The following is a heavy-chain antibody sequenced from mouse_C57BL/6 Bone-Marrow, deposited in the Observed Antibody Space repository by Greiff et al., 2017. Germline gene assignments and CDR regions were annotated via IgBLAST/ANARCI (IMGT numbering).Heavy chain of an antibody. CDR3: ARSGGSSYVDWYFDV. D-gene: IGHD1-1*01. CDR2: INPNNGGT. CDR1: GYTFTDYN. V-gene: IGHV1-18*01. J-gene: IGHJ1*03. Sequence: EVKLQESGPELVKPGASVKIPCKASGYTFTDYNMDWVKQSHGKSLEWIGDINPNNGGTIYNQKFKGKATLTVDKSSSTAYMELRSLTSEDTAVYYCARSGGSSYVDWYFDVWGTGTTVTVSS.